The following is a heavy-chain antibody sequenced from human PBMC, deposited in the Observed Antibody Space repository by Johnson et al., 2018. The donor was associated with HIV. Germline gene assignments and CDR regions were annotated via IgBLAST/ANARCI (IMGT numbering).Heavy chain of an antibody. CDR3: ARDSYKLELPLGAFDI. Sequence: QVQLVESGGGVVQPGRSLRLSCAASGFTFTSYGMHWVRQAPGKGLEWVAVISYDGNNKYYVDSVKGRFTISRDNSKNKLHLQMNSLRAEDTAVYYCARDSYKLELPLGAFDIWGQGTMVTVSS. CDR2: ISYDGNNK. D-gene: IGHD1-7*01. V-gene: IGHV3-30*03. CDR1: GFTFTSYG. J-gene: IGHJ3*02.